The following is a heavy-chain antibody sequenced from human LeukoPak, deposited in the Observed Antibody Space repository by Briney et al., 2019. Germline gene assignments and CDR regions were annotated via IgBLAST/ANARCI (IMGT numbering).Heavy chain of an antibody. CDR3: ARAPEWGKANYYYYMDV. Sequence: GASVKVSCKASVYTFTSYDINWVRQATGQGLEWMGWMNPNSGNTGYAQKFQGRVTMTRNTSISTVYMELSSLRSEDTAVYYCARAPEWGKANYYYYMDVWGKGTTVTVSS. J-gene: IGHJ6*03. V-gene: IGHV1-8*01. CDR1: VYTFTSYD. CDR2: MNPNSGNT. D-gene: IGHD1-26*01.